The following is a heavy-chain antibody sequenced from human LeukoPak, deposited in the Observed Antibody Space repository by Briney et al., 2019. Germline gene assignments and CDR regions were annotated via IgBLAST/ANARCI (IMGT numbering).Heavy chain of an antibody. CDR3: ARVYSRMGATTLHY. CDR1: GYTFTGYY. J-gene: IGHJ4*02. V-gene: IGHV1-2*02. D-gene: IGHD6-13*01. CDR2: INPNSGGT. Sequence: ASVKVSCKAFGYTFTGYYMHWVRQTPGHGLGWMGWINPNSGGTNYAQKFQGRVTMTRDTSISTAYMELSRLRSDDTAVYYCARVYSRMGATTLHYWGQGTLVTVSS.